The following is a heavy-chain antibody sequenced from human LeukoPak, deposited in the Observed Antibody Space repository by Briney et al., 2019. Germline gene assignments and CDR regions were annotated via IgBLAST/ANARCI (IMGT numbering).Heavy chain of an antibody. CDR2: IHHSGTA. V-gene: IGHV4-38-2*02. CDR1: GRSINNGYF. J-gene: IGHJ4*02. D-gene: IGHD2-2*02. Sequence: PSETLFLTCTVSGRSINNGYFWGWIRQPPGKGLEWIASIHHSGTASYNPSLESRVTISVDTSKNQFSLRLSSVTAADTAVYYCARDRGALGATVPAIFAVNFFDSWGQGTLGTVSS. CDR3: ARDRGALGATVPAIFAVNFFDS.